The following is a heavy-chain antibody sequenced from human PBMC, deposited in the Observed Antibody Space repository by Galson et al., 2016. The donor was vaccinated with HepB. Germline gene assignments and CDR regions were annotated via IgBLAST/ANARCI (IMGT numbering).Heavy chain of an antibody. Sequence: SLRLSCATSGFTFSSYGMHWVRQAPGKGLEWVVVISYDGSNKYYADSVKGRFTISRDNSKNTLYLQINSLRAEDTAVYYCAKSHLLLTYYYDSGGLDALDVWSQGTVVTVSS. D-gene: IGHD3-22*01. CDR2: ISYDGSNK. CDR3: AKSHLLLTYYYDSGGLDALDV. V-gene: IGHV3-30*18. CDR1: GFTFSSYG. J-gene: IGHJ3*01.